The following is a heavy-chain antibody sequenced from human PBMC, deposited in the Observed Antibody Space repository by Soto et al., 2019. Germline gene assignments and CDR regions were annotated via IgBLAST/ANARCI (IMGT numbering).Heavy chain of an antibody. CDR2: IYYSGST. CDR3: ARVVVVAAIGGIYYYYGMDV. V-gene: IGHV4-30-4*01. Sequence: PSETLSLTCTVSGGSISSGDYYWSWIRQPPGKGLEWIGYIYYSGSTYYNPSLKSRVTISVDTSKNQFSLKLSSVTAADTAVYYCARVVVVAAIGGIYYYYGMDVWGQGTTVTVSS. CDR1: GGSISSGDYY. D-gene: IGHD2-15*01. J-gene: IGHJ6*02.